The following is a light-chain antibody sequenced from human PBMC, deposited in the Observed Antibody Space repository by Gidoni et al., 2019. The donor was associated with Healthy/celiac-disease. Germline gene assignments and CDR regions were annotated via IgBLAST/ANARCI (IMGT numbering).Light chain of an antibody. CDR2: LGS. Sequence: DIVMTQSPLSLPVTPGEPASLSCRSSQSLLHSTGYNYLEWYLQKPGQSPQLLIYLGSNRASGVPDRFSGSGSVTDFTRKISRVEAEDVGVYYCMQALQTPRTFXXXTKVEIK. J-gene: IGKJ1*01. V-gene: IGKV2-28*01. CDR1: QSLLHSTGYNY. CDR3: MQALQTPRT.